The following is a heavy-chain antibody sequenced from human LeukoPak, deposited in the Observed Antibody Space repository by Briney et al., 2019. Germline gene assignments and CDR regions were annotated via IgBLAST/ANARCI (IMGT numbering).Heavy chain of an antibody. V-gene: IGHV3-74*01. J-gene: IGHJ4*02. Sequence: GGSLRLSCAASGFTFSSYWMHWVRHAPGRGLVWVSFINGDGSTTTYADSVKGRFTISRDNAKNTLYLQMNNLRAEDTAVYYCVRRVGSGYYYFDYWGQGTLVTVSS. CDR2: INGDGSTT. CDR3: VRRVGSGYYYFDY. CDR1: GFTFSSYW. D-gene: IGHD3-22*01.